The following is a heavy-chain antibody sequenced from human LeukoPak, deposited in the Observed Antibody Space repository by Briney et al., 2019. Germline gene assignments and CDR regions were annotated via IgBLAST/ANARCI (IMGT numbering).Heavy chain of an antibody. CDR1: GYTFSNHC. CDR2: IYACDSDT. Sequence: GESLKISCKGSGYTFSNHCIDWVRQMPGKGLEWMGIIYACDSDTRYSPSFQGQVTISVDKSLRTAYLQWSSLKASDHAMYYCGSRIVESDSPPDYWGQGTLVTVSS. V-gene: IGHV5-51*01. CDR3: GSRIVESDSPPDY. D-gene: IGHD3-22*01. J-gene: IGHJ4*02.